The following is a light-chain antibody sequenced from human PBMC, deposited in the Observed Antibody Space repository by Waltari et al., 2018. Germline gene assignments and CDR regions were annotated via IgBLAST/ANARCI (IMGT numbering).Light chain of an antibody. V-gene: IGLV2-14*01. CDR1: SSDVGGYNY. CDR2: EDS. Sequence: QSALTQPASVSGSPGQSITISCTGTSSDVGGYNYVSWYQQHPAKAPKLMIYEDSNRPSGVSNRFSGAKSGNTASLTISGLQAEDEADYYCSSYTSSSTVFGGGTKLTVL. CDR3: SSYTSSSTV. J-gene: IGLJ3*02.